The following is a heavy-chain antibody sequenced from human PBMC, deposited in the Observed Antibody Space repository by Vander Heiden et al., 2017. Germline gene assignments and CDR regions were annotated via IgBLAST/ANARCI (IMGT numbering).Heavy chain of an antibody. CDR3: ARWRPYFDYGMDV. J-gene: IGHJ6*02. CDR2: IYSGGST. CDR1: GFTVSSNY. Sequence: EVQLVESGGGLIQPGGSLRLSCAASGFTVSSNYMSWVRQAPGQGLEWVSVIYSGGSTYYADSVKGRFTISRDNSKNTLYLQMNSLRAEDTAVYYCARWRPYFDYGMDVWGQGTTVTVSS. D-gene: IGHD3-10*01. V-gene: IGHV3-53*01.